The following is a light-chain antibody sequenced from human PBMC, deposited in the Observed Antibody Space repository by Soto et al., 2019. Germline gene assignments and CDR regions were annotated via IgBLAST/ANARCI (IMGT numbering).Light chain of an antibody. CDR3: QHYDISPLP. CDR2: GAS. J-gene: IGKJ4*01. Sequence: EIVLTQSPGTLSLSPGERATLSCRASQSVSTNYLAWYQQKPGKAPRLLIYGASSRATGIPDRFSGSGSGTDFTLTLNRLEPEDFAVYYCQHYDISPLPFCGG. CDR1: QSVSTNY. V-gene: IGKV3-20*01.